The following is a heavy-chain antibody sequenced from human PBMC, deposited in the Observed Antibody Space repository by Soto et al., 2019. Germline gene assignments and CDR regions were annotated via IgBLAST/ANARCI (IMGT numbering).Heavy chain of an antibody. CDR1: GGSFSGYY. D-gene: IGHD5-18*01. J-gene: IGHJ4*02. V-gene: IGHV4-34*01. CDR2: INHSGST. Sequence: SETLSLTCAVYGGSFSGYYWSWIRQPPGKGLEWIGEINHSGSTNYNPSLKSRVTISVDTSKNQFSLKLSSVTAADTAVYYCAMLNRGDVDTAMVTDYWGQGTLVTVSS. CDR3: AMLNRGDVDTAMVTDY.